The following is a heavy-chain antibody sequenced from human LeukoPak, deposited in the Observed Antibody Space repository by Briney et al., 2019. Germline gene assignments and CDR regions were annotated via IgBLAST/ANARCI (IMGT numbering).Heavy chain of an antibody. V-gene: IGHV1-18*01. J-gene: IGHJ1*01. CDR2: ISAYNGNT. Sequence: ASVKVSCKASGYTFTSYGISWVRQAPGQGLEWMGWISAYNGNTNSAQKFQGRVTMTSDTPITTAYMELSRLRSDDTALFYCARASYDSSDFEYFQHWGQGTLVTVSS. CDR3: ARASYDSSDFEYFQH. D-gene: IGHD3-22*01. CDR1: GYTFTSYG.